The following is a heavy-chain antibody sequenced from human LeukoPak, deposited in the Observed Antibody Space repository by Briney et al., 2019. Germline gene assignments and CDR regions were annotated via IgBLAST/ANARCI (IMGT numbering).Heavy chain of an antibody. J-gene: IGHJ4*02. Sequence: SETLSLTCADYGGSFSGYYWSWIRQPPGEGLEWIGEINHSGSTNYNPSLKSRVTISVDTSKNQFSLKLSSVTAADTAVYYCARQAYSGYDYSFGYWGQGTLVTVSS. CDR3: ARQAYSGYDYSFGY. CDR1: GGSFSGYY. D-gene: IGHD5-12*01. CDR2: INHSGST. V-gene: IGHV4-34*01.